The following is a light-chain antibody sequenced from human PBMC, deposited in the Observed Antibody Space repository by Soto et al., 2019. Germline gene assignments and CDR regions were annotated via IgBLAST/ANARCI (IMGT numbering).Light chain of an antibody. J-gene: IGLJ2*01. V-gene: IGLV2-14*01. CDR2: DVT. CDR3: SSYTSSSTYVV. CDR1: SSDVGRCNY. Sequence: QSVLTRRASVSGSPGQSITISCTGTSSDVGRCNYVSWYQQHPGKAPKLMIYDVTNRPSGVSNRFSGSKSGNTASLTISGLQAEDEADYYCSSYTSSSTYVVFGVGTKLTVL.